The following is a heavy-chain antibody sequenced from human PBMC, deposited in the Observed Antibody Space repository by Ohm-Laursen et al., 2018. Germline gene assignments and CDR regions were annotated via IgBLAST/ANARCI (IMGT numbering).Heavy chain of an antibody. Sequence: SLRLSCTASGFIVSSTYMDWVRQAPGKGLEYVAVIYTGGSTDYADSVKGRFTISRDNSKNTLYLQMNSLRVEDTAVYYCVGEGDGTSYQWWSQGTLVTVSS. CDR2: IYTGGST. V-gene: IGHV3-53*01. CDR3: VGEGDGTSYQW. CDR1: GFIVSSTY. J-gene: IGHJ4*02. D-gene: IGHD2-21*02.